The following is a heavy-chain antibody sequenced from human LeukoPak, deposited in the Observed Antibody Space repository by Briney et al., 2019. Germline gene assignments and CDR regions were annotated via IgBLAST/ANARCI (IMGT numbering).Heavy chain of an antibody. CDR1: RFTFSSYS. CDR3: ASHHDNNNGFLLYFVY. CDR2: INNDGSST. V-gene: IGHV3-74*01. Sequence: GGTLRLSCAASRFTFSSYSMHWVRQAPGKELVWFLRINNDGSSTSSADSVKGRFTIPKHNSKNTLYLQMNSLRVEDTSVYYCASHHDNNNGFLLYFVYWGQETLVTVSS. J-gene: IGHJ4*02. D-gene: IGHD2-8*01.